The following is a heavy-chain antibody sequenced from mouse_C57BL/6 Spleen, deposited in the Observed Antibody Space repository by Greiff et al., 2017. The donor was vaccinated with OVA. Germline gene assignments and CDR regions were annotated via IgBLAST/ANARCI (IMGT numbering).Heavy chain of an antibody. V-gene: IGHV5-17*01. Sequence: EVKLVESGGGLVKPGGSLKLSCAASGFTFSDYGMHWVRQAPEKGLEWVAYISSGSSTIYYADTVKGRFTISRDNAKNTLFLQMTSLRSEDTAMYYCARPYYSNSYAMDYWGQGTSVTVSS. CDR1: GFTFSDYG. D-gene: IGHD2-5*01. CDR3: ARPYYSNSYAMDY. J-gene: IGHJ4*01. CDR2: ISSGSSTI.